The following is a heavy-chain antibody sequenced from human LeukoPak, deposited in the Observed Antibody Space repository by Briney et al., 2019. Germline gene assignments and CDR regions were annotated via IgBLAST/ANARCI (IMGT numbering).Heavy chain of an antibody. V-gene: IGHV3-74*01. CDR2: INSDATST. J-gene: IGHJ4*02. CDR1: GFMLSSTW. D-gene: IGHD6-13*01. Sequence: GGSLRLSCAGSGFMLSSTWMHWVRQAPGKGLVWVSRINSDATSTSYADSVRGRFTISRDDAKNTMYLQMNSLRAEDTAMYYCVRGSPGYSSSWHAYWGQGTLVTVSS. CDR3: VRGSPGYSSSWHAY.